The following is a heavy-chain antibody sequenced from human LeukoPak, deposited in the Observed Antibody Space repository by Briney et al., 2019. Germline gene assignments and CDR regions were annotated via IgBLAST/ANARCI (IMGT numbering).Heavy chain of an antibody. D-gene: IGHD6-25*01. CDR2: MNPNSGNT. J-gene: IGHJ5*02. CDR1: GYTFTSYD. Sequence: GASVKVSCKASGYTFTSYDINWVRQATGQGLEWMGWMNPNSGNTGYAQKFQGRVTITADESTSTAYMELSSLRSEDTAVYYCASSDAAAWWFDPWGQGTLVTVSS. CDR3: ASSDAAAWWFDP. V-gene: IGHV1-8*03.